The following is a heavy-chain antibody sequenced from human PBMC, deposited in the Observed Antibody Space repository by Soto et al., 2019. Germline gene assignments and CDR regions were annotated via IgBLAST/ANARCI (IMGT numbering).Heavy chain of an antibody. Sequence: ASVKVSCKASGYTFTSYGISWVRQAPGQGLEWMGWISAYNGNTNYAQKLQGRVTMTTDTSTSTAYMELRSLRSDDTAVYYCARDKGYDLWSGYQVSYYYYGMDGWGQGTTVTVSS. J-gene: IGHJ6*02. CDR1: GYTFTSYG. V-gene: IGHV1-18*04. CDR3: ARDKGYDLWSGYQVSYYYYGMDG. D-gene: IGHD3-3*01. CDR2: ISAYNGNT.